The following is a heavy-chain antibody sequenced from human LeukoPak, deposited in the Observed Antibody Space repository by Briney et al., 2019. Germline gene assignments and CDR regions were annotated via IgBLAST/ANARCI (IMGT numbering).Heavy chain of an antibody. V-gene: IGHV3-30*03. D-gene: IGHD3-3*01. J-gene: IGHJ5*02. CDR2: ISYDGSNK. Sequence: HPGGSLRLSCAASGFTFSSYGMHWVRQAPGKGLEWVAVISYDGSNKYYADSVKGRFTISRDNAKNSLYLQMNSLRAEDTAVYYCARDWNTIFGVVIKYWFDPWGQGTLVTVSS. CDR3: ARDWNTIFGVVIKYWFDP. CDR1: GFTFSSYG.